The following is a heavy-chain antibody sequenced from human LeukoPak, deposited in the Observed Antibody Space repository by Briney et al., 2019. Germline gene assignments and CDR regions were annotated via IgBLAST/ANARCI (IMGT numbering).Heavy chain of an antibody. CDR2: ISGSGGST. CDR1: GFTFSSYA. J-gene: IGHJ4*02. V-gene: IGHV3-23*01. D-gene: IGHD6-19*01. CDR3: AKDSSGWYGKGIDY. Sequence: GGSLRLSCAASGFTFSSYAMSWVRQAPGKGLEWVSAISGSGGSTYYADSVQGRFTISRDNSKNTLYLRMNSLRAEDTAVYYCAKDSSGWYGKGIDYWGQGTLVTVSS.